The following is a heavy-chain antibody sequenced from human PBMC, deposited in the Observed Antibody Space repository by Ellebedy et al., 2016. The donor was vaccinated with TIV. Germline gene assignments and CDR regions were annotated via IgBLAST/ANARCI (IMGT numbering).Heavy chain of an antibody. CDR2: ISAYNGNT. CDR1: GYTFTSYG. Sequence: ASVKVSXKASGYTFTSYGISWVRQAPGQGLEWMGWISAYNGNTNYAQKLQGRVTMTTDTSTSTAYMELRSLRSDDTAVYYCARPTSLRYYYYGMDVWGQGTTVTVSS. J-gene: IGHJ6*02. V-gene: IGHV1-18*01. CDR3: ARPTSLRYYYYGMDV.